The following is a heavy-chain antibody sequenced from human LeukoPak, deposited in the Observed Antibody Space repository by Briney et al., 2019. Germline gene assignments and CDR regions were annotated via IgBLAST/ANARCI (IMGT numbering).Heavy chain of an antibody. V-gene: IGHV3-23*01. Sequence: GGSLRLSCAASGFIFSDYTMMWVRRAPGKGLQWVATFTAYGGTYYAASVKGRFAISRDNAKNSLFLQMNSLREEDTAVYYCASSHDSSGNDWGQGTMVTVSS. J-gene: IGHJ4*02. CDR2: FTAYGGT. CDR1: GFIFSDYT. D-gene: IGHD3-22*01. CDR3: ASSHDSSGND.